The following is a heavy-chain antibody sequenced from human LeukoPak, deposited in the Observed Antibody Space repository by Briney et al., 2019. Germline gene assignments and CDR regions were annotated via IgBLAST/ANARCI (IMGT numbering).Heavy chain of an antibody. Sequence: GGSLRLSCAASGFTFSSYSMNWVRQAPGKGLEWVSSISSSGSYIYYADSVKGRFTISRDNAKNSLYLQMNSLRAEDTAVYYCARGLEGPYYDSSGYYRLWEFHYYYYGMDVWGQGTTVTVSS. V-gene: IGHV3-21*01. D-gene: IGHD3-22*01. CDR3: ARGLEGPYYDSSGYYRLWEFHYYYYGMDV. J-gene: IGHJ6*02. CDR2: ISSSGSYI. CDR1: GFTFSSYS.